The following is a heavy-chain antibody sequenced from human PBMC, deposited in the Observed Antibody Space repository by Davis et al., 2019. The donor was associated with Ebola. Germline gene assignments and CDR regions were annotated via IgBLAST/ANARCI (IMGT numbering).Heavy chain of an antibody. V-gene: IGHV4-38-2*02. CDR2: IYHSGST. CDR3: ARDKLSSGVDY. J-gene: IGHJ4*02. D-gene: IGHD6-19*01. CDR1: GYSISSGYY. Sequence: PGGSLRLSCTVSGYSISSGYYWGWIRQPPGKGLEWIGSIYHSGSTYYNPSLKSRVTISVDTSKNQFSLKLSSVTAADTAVYYCARDKLSSGVDYWGQGTLVTVSS.